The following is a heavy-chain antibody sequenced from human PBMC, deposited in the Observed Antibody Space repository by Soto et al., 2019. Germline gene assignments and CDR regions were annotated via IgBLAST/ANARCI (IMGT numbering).Heavy chain of an antibody. V-gene: IGHV1-2*02. CDR3: AREYNWSYQGWTVY. J-gene: IGHJ4*02. D-gene: IGHD1-26*01. CDR2: INPKSGGT. CDR1: GYRFIDYF. Sequence: ASVKVSCKASGYRFIDYFMHWVRRAPGQGLEWMGWINPKSGGTKIAQKFQGRTTMTRDTSINTVFMELSRLTSDDTAVYFCAREYNWSYQGWTVYWGLGPLVTVSS.